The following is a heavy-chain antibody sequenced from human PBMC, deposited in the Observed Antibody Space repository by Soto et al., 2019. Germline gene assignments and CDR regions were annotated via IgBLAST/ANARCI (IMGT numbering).Heavy chain of an antibody. CDR3: AKNRCSSTRCYVIQLWFGDPGFDY. V-gene: IGHV3-23*01. D-gene: IGHD2-2*01. CDR2: ISGSGGST. Sequence: PGGSLRLSCAASGFTFSSYAMSWVRQAPGKGLEWVSAISGSGGSTYYADSVKGRFTISRDNSKNTLYLQMNSLRAEDTAVYYCAKNRCSSTRCYVIQLWFGDPGFDYWGQGTLVTVSS. CDR1: GFTFSSYA. J-gene: IGHJ4*02.